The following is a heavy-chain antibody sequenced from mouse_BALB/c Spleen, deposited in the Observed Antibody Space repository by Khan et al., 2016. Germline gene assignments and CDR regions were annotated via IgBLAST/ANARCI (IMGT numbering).Heavy chain of an antibody. V-gene: IGHV2-9*02. J-gene: IGHJ3*01. CDR2: IWAGGST. Sequence: QVQLKESGPGLVAPSQSLSITCTVSGFSLTSYGVHWVRQPPGKGLEWLGVIWAGGSTNYNSALMSRLSISKDNSKSQVFLKMNSLQTDDTAMYCCARADYGKGFAYWGQGTLVTVSA. CDR3: ARADYGKGFAY. CDR1: GFSLTSYG. D-gene: IGHD2-1*01.